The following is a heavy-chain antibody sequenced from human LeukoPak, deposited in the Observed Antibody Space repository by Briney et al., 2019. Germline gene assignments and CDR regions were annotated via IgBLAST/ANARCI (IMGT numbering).Heavy chain of an antibody. CDR1: GGSFSGYY. CDR3: ARGLVVDAFDI. D-gene: IGHD2-15*01. CDR2: INHSGST. V-gene: IGHV4-34*01. Sequence: QTSETLSLTCAVYGGSFSGYYWSWIRQPPGKGLEWIGEINHSGSTNYNPSLKSRVTISVDTSKNQFSLKLSSVTAADTAVYYCARGLVVDAFDIWGQGTMVTVSS. J-gene: IGHJ3*02.